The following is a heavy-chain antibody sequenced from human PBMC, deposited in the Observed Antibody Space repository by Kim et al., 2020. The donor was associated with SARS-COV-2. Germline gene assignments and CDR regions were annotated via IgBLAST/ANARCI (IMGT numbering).Heavy chain of an antibody. CDR1: GYTFTSYD. Sequence: ASVKVSCKASGYTFTSYDINWVRQATGQGLEWMGWMNPNSGNTGYAQKFQGRVTMTRNTSISTAYMELSSLRSEDTAVYYCARGGNLWYSSGWWVDYWGQGTLVTVSP. CDR3: ARGGNLWYSSGWWVDY. J-gene: IGHJ4*02. V-gene: IGHV1-8*01. D-gene: IGHD6-19*01. CDR2: MNPNSGNT.